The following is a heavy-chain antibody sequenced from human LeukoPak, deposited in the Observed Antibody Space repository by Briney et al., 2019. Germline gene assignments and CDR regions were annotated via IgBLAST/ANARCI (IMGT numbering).Heavy chain of an antibody. Sequence: GGSLRLSCGASGFTFSSSAMHWVRQGPGEGLEWVAYIAHHGNNKYYADSVKGRFTISRDNSKGSLYLQMNSLRADDTAVYYCAKDGSWSCTDWGQGTLVRVSS. CDR1: GFTFSSSA. D-gene: IGHD2-8*02. J-gene: IGHJ4*02. CDR3: AKDGSWSCTD. V-gene: IGHV3-30*02. CDR2: IAHHGNNK.